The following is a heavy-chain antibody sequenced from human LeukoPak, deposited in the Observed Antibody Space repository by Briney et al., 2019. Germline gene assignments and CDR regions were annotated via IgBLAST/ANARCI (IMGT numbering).Heavy chain of an antibody. D-gene: IGHD3-10*01. Sequence: GGSLRLSCAASGFTFSSYSMNWVRQAPGKGLEWVSSISSSSSYIYYADSMKGRFTISRDNAKNSLYLQMNSLRAEDTAVYYCAFQGGSGELLITGWGQGTLVTVSS. CDR3: AFQGGSGELLITG. CDR1: GFTFSSYS. CDR2: ISSSSSYI. V-gene: IGHV3-21*01. J-gene: IGHJ4*02.